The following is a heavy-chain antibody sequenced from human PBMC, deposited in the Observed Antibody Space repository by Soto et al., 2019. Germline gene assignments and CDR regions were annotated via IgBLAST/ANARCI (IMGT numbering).Heavy chain of an antibody. CDR2: IWYDGSNK. J-gene: IGHJ4*02. Sequence: ESGGGVVQPGRSLRLSCAASGFTFSSYGMHWVRQAPGKGLEWVAVIWYDGSNKYYADSVKGRFTISRDNSKNTLYLQMNSLRAEDTAVYYCARGGSGYSPSRTNDYWGQGTLVTVSS. V-gene: IGHV3-33*01. CDR1: GFTFSSYG. D-gene: IGHD3-3*01. CDR3: ARGGSGYSPSRTNDY.